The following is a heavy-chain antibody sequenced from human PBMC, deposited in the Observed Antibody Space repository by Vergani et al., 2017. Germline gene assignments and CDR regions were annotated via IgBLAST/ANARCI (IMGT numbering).Heavy chain of an antibody. D-gene: IGHD5-18*01. CDR2: ISSSGSTI. J-gene: IGHJ4*02. V-gene: IGHV3-48*03. Sequence: VQLVESGGGVVQPGRSLRLSCAAAGFTFSSYEMNWVRQAPGKGLEWGSDISSSGSTIYYADSVKGRFTISRNNAKNSLYLQMNSLRADDKALYYCAKAHLFSGYSYGSPSDYWGQGTLVTVSS. CDR3: AKAHLFSGYSYGSPSDY. CDR1: GFTFSSYE.